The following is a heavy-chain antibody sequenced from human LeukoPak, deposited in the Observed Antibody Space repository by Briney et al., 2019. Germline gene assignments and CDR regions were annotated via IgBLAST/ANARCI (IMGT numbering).Heavy chain of an antibody. J-gene: IGHJ4*02. CDR3: ARTYTYYDSSGYYPYYFDY. V-gene: IGHV4-30-4*01. CDR2: IYYSGST. D-gene: IGHD3-22*01. Sequence: SETLPLTCAVYGGSFSGYYWSWIRQPPGKGLEWIGYIYYSGSTYYNPSLKSRVTISVDTSKNQFSLKLSSVTAADTAVYYCARTYTYYDSSGYYPYYFDYWGQGTLVTVSS. CDR1: GGSFSGYY.